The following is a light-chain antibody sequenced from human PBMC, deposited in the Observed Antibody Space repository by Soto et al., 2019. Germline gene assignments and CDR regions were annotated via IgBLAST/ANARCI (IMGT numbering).Light chain of an antibody. J-gene: IGKJ1*01. Sequence: VLTQSPDTLSLSPGERATLSCRASQSVSSTFLAWYQQRPGQAPRLLIYGASSRATGIPDRFSGSGSGTDFTLTITILEPEDFALYYCQQFGTSATFGQGAKVEIK. CDR1: QSVSSTF. CDR2: GAS. V-gene: IGKV3-20*01. CDR3: QQFGTSAT.